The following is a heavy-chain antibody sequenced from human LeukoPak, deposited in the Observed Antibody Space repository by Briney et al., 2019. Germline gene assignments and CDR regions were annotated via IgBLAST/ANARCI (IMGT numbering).Heavy chain of an antibody. CDR2: ISSSSSTI. CDR3: ARSDSSSWYGGGYYFDY. V-gene: IGHV3-48*01. CDR1: GFTFSSYS. J-gene: IGHJ4*02. D-gene: IGHD6-13*01. Sequence: PGGSLRLSCAASGFTFSSYSMNWVRQAPGKGLEWVSYISSSSSTIYYADSVKGRFTISRDNAKNSLYLQMNSLRAEDTAVYYCARSDSSSWYGGGYYFDYWGQGTLVTVSS.